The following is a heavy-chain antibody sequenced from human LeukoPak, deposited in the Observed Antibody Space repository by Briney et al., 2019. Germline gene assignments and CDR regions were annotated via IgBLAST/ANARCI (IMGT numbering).Heavy chain of an antibody. CDR2: IRYDGSNK. J-gene: IGHJ6*03. CDR3: ASVTTVVEDYYYMDV. CDR1: GFTFSSYG. D-gene: IGHD4-23*01. V-gene: IGHV3-30*02. Sequence: GGSLRLSCAASGFTFSSYGMHWVRQAPGKGLEWVAFIRYDGSNKYYADSVKGRFTISRDNSKNSLYLQMNSLRAEDTAVYYCASVTTVVEDYYYMDVWGKGTTVTISS.